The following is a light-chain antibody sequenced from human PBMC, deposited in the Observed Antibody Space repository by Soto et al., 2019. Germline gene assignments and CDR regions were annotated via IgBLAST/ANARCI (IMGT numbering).Light chain of an antibody. CDR3: QQFHSYPIT. CDR2: FAS. V-gene: IGKV1D-16*01. Sequence: DIQITQSPSSLSASLVDTVTITCRASQGISTLLAWYQQKPGKAPKSLIYFASSLQSGVPSRFTGSGSGIDFTLTISSLQPEDFATYYCQQFHSYPITFGQGTRLEIK. J-gene: IGKJ5*01. CDR1: QGISTL.